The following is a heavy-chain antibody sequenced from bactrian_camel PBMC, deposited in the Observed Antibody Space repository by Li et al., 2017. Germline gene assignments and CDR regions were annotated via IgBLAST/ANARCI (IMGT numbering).Heavy chain of an antibody. CDR2: VYRHSGST. Sequence: HVQLVESGGGSVRTGGSLRLSCAASGATAGRHCMGWFRQPPGKEREKIGTVYRHSGSTHYAPTMDGRFAISQDHAREELYLQMNSLTPEDTAMYYCAARQPFGNCHSLRPDEYLTWGQGTQVTVS. J-gene: IGHJ4*01. D-gene: IGHD8*01. CDR1: GATAGRHC. CDR3: AARQPFGNCHSLRPDEYLT. V-gene: IGHV3-2*01.